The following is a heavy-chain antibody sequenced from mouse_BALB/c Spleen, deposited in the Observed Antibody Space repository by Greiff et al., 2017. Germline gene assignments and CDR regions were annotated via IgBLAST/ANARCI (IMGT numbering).Heavy chain of an antibody. CDR2: IYPGDGDT. CDR3: ARRMGSYAMDY. V-gene: IGHV1-87*01. J-gene: IGHJ4*01. CDR1: GYTFTSYW. Sequence: QVQLQQSGAELARPGASVKLSCKASGYTFTSYWMQWVKQRPGQGLEWIGAIYPGDGDTRYTQKFKGKATLTADKSSSTAYMQLSSLASEDSAVYYCARRMGSYAMDYWGQGTSVTVSS. D-gene: IGHD2-3*01.